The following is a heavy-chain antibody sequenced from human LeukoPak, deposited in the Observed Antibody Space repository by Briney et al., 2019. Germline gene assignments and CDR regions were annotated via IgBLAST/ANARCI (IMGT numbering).Heavy chain of an antibody. V-gene: IGHV1-69*05. D-gene: IGHD2-15*01. J-gene: IGHJ5*02. Sequence: SVKVSCKASGGTLSSYAISWVRQAPGQGLEWMGRIIPIFGTANYAQKFQGRVTITTGESTSTAYMELSSLRSEDTAVYYCARDQWCSGGSCYSGGNWFDPWGQGTLVTVSS. CDR1: GGTLSSYA. CDR3: ARDQWCSGGSCYSGGNWFDP. CDR2: IIPIFGTA.